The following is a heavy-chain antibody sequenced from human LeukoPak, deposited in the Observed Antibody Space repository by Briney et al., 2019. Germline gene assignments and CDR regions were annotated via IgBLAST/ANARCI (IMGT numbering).Heavy chain of an antibody. V-gene: IGHV4-30-4*07. Sequence: SETLSLTCAVSGGSISSGGYSWSWIRQPPGKGLEWIWYIYYSGSTHNNPSLKSRVTISVDTSKNQFSLKLSSVTAADTAVYCCARVWYCSGGSCPGRFDPWGQGTLVTVSS. D-gene: IGHD2-15*01. CDR2: IYYSGST. J-gene: IGHJ5*02. CDR3: ARVWYCSGGSCPGRFDP. CDR1: GGSISSGGYS.